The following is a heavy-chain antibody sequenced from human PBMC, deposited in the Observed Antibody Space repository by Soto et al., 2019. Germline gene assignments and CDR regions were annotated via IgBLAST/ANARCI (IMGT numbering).Heavy chain of an antibody. Sequence: QVQLVQSGAEVKKPGSSVKVSCKASGGTFSNHIITWVRQAPGQGPEWMGRIIPMLEITNYAQKFQGRVTITADKSTTTAYMEVNSLRSEDTAVYYCVRDSPIGSVFSGHDDIDSWGQGTLVTVSS. CDR2: IIPMLEIT. CDR1: GGTFSNHI. J-gene: IGHJ4*02. V-gene: IGHV1-69*08. CDR3: VRDSPIGSVFSGHDDIDS. D-gene: IGHD5-12*01.